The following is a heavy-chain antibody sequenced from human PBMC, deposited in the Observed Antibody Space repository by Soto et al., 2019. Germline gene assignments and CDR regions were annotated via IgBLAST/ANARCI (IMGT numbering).Heavy chain of an antibody. D-gene: IGHD3-10*01. Sequence: EVQLVETGGGLIQPGGSLRLSCAASVFTVSSNYMSWVRQAPGKGLEWVSVIYSGGSTYYADSVKGRFTISRDNSKNTLYLQMNSLRAEDTAVYYCARAPYYSGSGRYPSYFDLWGRGTLVTVSS. CDR2: IYSGGST. J-gene: IGHJ2*01. V-gene: IGHV3-53*02. CDR1: VFTVSSNY. CDR3: ARAPYYSGSGRYPSYFDL.